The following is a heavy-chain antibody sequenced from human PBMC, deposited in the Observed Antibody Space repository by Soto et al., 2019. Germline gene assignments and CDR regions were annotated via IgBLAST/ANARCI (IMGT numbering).Heavy chain of an antibody. Sequence: QVQLQESGPGLVKPSETLSLTCTVSGGSTRNYFWSWIRQPPGKGLEWIGCIYYSGTTNYNSSLKHRVTISLDTSKNQSSLRLRSVTAADTAVYYCARYVNPYDTAVWFDPWGQGTLVTVSS. CDR1: GGSTRNYF. CDR2: IYYSGTT. CDR3: ARYVNPYDTAVWFDP. V-gene: IGHV4-59*01. J-gene: IGHJ5*02. D-gene: IGHD3-9*01.